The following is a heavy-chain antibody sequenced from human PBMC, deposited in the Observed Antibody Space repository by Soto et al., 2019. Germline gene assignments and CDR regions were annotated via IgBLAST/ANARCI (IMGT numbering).Heavy chain of an antibody. CDR2: ISSSSSYT. V-gene: IGHV3-11*06. CDR3: ARRVRYQLGYMDV. J-gene: IGHJ6*02. D-gene: IGHD2-2*01. CDR1: GFTFSDYY. Sequence: LSCAASGFTFSDYYMSWIRQAPGKGLEWVSYISSSSSYTNYADSVKGRFTISRDNAKNSLYLQMNSLRAEDTAVYYCARRVRYQLGYMDVWGQGTTVTVSS.